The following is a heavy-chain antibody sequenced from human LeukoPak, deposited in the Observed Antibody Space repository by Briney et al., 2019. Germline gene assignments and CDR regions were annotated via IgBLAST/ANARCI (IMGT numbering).Heavy chain of an antibody. CDR2: ISGDSGST. CDR1: GFTFDDYA. Sequence: GGSLRLSCAASGFTFDDYAMHWVRQAPGKGLEWVSLISGDSGSTYYADSVKGRFTIYRDNSKNSLYLQMNSLRTEDTALYYCAKVIGVTTFYYYYGMDVWGQGTTVTVSS. V-gene: IGHV3-43*02. J-gene: IGHJ6*02. CDR3: AKVIGVTTFYYYYGMDV. D-gene: IGHD4-17*01.